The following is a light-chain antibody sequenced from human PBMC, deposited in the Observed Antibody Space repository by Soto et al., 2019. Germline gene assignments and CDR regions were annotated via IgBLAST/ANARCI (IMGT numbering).Light chain of an antibody. CDR1: SSDVGGYNY. CDR3: SSYTSSSTAGV. CDR2: DVS. J-gene: IGLJ2*01. V-gene: IGLV2-14*03. Sequence: QSALTQPASVSASPGQSITISCTGTSSDVGGYNYVSWYQQHPGKAPQLMIYDVSNRPSGVSNRFSGSKSGNTASLTISGRQAEDEADYYCSSYTSSSTAGVFGGGTKLTVL.